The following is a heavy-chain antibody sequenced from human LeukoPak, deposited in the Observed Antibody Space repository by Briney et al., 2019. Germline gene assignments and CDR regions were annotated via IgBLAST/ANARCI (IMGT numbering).Heavy chain of an antibody. V-gene: IGHV3-43*02. CDR3: ARESESSGWYDY. D-gene: IGHD6-19*01. CDR1: GFTFHDYA. J-gene: IGHJ4*02. Sequence: PGGSLRLSCAAPGFTFHDYAIHWVRHAPGKGLEWVSLISGDGGSTFYADSVKGRFTISRDNSKNSLYIQMNSLRSDDTALYYCARESESSGWYDYWGQGTLVTVSS. CDR2: ISGDGGST.